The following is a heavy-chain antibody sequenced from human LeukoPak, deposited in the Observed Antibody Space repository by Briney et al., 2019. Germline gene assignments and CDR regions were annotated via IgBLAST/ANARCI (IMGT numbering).Heavy chain of an antibody. CDR1: GGSFSGYF. CDR3: ARAAHSGSLAPFDY. CDR2: INHSGST. Sequence: SETLSLTCAVYGGSFSGYFWSWIRQPPGKGLEWIGEINHSGSTNYNPSLKSRVTISLDTSKNQFSLKLSSVTAADTAVYYCARAAHSGSLAPFDYWGQGTLVTVSS. V-gene: IGHV4-34*01. D-gene: IGHD1-26*01. J-gene: IGHJ4*02.